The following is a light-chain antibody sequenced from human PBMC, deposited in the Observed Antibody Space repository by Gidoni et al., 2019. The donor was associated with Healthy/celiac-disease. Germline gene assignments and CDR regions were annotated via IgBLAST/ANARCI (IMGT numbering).Light chain of an antibody. Sequence: DFQMNQSPSTQSEIVGERVNITCMYSQSISSWLAWYQQKPGKAPKLLIYKASSLESGVPSRFSCSGSGTECTHTIIILQPDDFSTYYCQQYNSYSWTFXQXTKVEIK. CDR3: QQYNSYSWT. CDR2: KAS. CDR1: QSISSW. V-gene: IGKV1-5*03. J-gene: IGKJ1*01.